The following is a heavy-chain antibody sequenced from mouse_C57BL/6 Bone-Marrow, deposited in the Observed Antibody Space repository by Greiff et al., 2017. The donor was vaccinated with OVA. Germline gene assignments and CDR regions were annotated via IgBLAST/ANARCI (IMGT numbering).Heavy chain of an antibody. Sequence: QVQLQQPGAELVRPGSSVKLSCKASGYTFTSYWMHWVKQRPIQGLEWIGNIDPSDSETHYNQKFKDKATLTVDKSSSTAYMQLSSLTSEDSAVXYGARGGYYDCDGYFDVWGTGTTVTVSS. CDR2: IDPSDSET. CDR1: GYTFTSYW. D-gene: IGHD2-4*01. V-gene: IGHV1-52*01. CDR3: ARGGYYDCDGYFDV. J-gene: IGHJ1*03.